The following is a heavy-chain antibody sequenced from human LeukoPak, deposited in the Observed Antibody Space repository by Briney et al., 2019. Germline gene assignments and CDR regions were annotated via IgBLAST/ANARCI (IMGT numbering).Heavy chain of an antibody. CDR3: ARKGVGAYFDY. D-gene: IGHD1-26*01. V-gene: IGHV4-34*01. Sequence: PSETLSLTCAVYGGSLSGYFWSWIRQPPGKGLEWIGEIHHTGATNYNPSLKSRVTISVDTSKNQFSLKLSSVTAADTAVYYCARKGVGAYFDYWGQGTLVTVSS. J-gene: IGHJ4*02. CDR1: GGSLSGYF. CDR2: IHHTGAT.